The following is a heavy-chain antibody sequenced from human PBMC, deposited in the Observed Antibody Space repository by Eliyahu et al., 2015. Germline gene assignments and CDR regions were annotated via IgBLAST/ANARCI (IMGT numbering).Heavy chain of an antibody. V-gene: IGHV1-69*01. Sequence: QVQLVQSGTEVKQPGSSVRISCEASGGTFSPYGLSWVRQAPGQGLXWIGAKIPILHKTTYTQKFQGRVTITEDDSRTAAYLDLTSLTLDDTAIYYCARGDFGDNVWYYDYWGQGTQVIVSS. J-gene: IGHJ4*02. CDR1: GGTFSPYG. CDR3: ARGDFGDNVWYYDY. D-gene: IGHD2/OR15-2a*01. CDR2: KIPILHKT.